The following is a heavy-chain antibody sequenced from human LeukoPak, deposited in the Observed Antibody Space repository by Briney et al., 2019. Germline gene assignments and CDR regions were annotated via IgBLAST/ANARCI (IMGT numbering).Heavy chain of an antibody. J-gene: IGHJ2*01. CDR2: IYYSGST. D-gene: IGHD6-19*01. Sequence: PSETLSLTCIVSGGSISSYYWSWIRQPPGKGLEWIGYIYYSGSTNYNPSLKSRVTISVDTSKNQFSLKLSSVTAADTAVYYCARDRGKIAVAGRHWYFDLWGRGTLVTVSS. CDR1: GGSISSYY. CDR3: ARDRGKIAVAGRHWYFDL. V-gene: IGHV4-59*01.